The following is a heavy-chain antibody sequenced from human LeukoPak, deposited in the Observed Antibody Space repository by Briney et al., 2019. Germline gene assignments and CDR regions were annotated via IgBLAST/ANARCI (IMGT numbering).Heavy chain of an antibody. D-gene: IGHD3-10*01. Sequence: SETLSLTCTVSGGSISSYYWSWIRQPAGKGLEWIGRIYTSGSTNYNPSLKSRVTMSVDMSKNQFSLKLSSVTAADTAVYYCARDSYYYGSGSLFDYWGQGTLVTVSS. CDR3: ARDSYYYGSGSLFDY. V-gene: IGHV4-4*07. CDR1: GGSISSYY. CDR2: IYTSGST. J-gene: IGHJ4*02.